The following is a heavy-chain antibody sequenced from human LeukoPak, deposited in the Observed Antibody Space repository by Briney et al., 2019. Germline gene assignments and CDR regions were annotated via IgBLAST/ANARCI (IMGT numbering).Heavy chain of an antibody. CDR3: ARPGYCSGGRCSDWFDS. J-gene: IGHJ5*01. D-gene: IGHD2-15*01. Sequence: ASVKVSCKPSGYTFTAYYVHWMRQAPGQGLEGMGWIDPNSAGTNFAQKFQGRVSMTRDTSINTAYRALRRLRSDDTAVYYCARPGYCSGGRCSDWFDSWGQGTLVTVSS. CDR1: GYTFTAYY. CDR2: IDPNSAGT. V-gene: IGHV1-2*02.